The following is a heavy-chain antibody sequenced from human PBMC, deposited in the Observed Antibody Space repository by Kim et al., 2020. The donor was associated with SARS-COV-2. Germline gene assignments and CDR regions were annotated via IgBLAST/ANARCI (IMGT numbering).Heavy chain of an antibody. CDR1: GFTFSSYG. J-gene: IGHJ2*01. CDR2: IWYDGSNK. V-gene: IGHV3-33*01. Sequence: GGSLRLSCAASGFTFSSYGMHWVRQAPGKGLEWVAVIWYDGSNKYYADSVKGRFTISRDNSKNTLYLQMNSLRAEDTAVYYCARDGTKQWWYFDLWGRGNLVTVSS. D-gene: IGHD6-19*01. CDR3: ARDGTKQWWYFDL.